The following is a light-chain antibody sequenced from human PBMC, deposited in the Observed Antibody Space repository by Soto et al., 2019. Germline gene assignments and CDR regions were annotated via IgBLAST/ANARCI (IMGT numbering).Light chain of an antibody. CDR3: LQHENYPWT. CDR2: YAS. J-gene: IGKJ1*01. Sequence: DIQMTQYPSSLSASVGDRVTITCRASQDITNELGWYQQKPGKAPKRLIYYASNLQSGVPSRFSGSGFGTEFTLTISSLPPEDIATYYCLQHENYPWTFGQGTKV. V-gene: IGKV1-17*01. CDR1: QDITNE.